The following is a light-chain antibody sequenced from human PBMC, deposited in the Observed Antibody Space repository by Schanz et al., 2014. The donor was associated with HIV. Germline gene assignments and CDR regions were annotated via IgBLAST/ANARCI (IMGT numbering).Light chain of an antibody. Sequence: DIQMTQSPSTLSASVGDRVTITCRASPNIGKWLTWYQQKPGKPPNLLIYQASTLEIGVSSRFSGSGSGTEFTLTISSLQPDDFATYYCQQSNTFPYTFGQGTKLEIK. J-gene: IGKJ2*01. CDR2: QAS. CDR3: QQSNTFPYT. CDR1: PNIGKW. V-gene: IGKV1-5*03.